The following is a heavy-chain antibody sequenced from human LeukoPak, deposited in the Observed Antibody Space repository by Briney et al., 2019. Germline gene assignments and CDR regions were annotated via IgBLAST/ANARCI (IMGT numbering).Heavy chain of an antibody. V-gene: IGHV4-39*01. CDR2: IYYSGST. J-gene: IGHJ4*02. CDR1: GGSISSSSYY. CDR3: ARFVSGYRSKSFDY. Sequence: PSETLSLTCTVSGGSISSSSYYWGWIRQPPGKGLEGSGSIYYSGSTYYNPSLTSRGTISVDTSKNHFSLKLISVTAAATAVYYCARFVSGYRSKSFDYWGQGTLVTVSS. D-gene: IGHD3-22*01.